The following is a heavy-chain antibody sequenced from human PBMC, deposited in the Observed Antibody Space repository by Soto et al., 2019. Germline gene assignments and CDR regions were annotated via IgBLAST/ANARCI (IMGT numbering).Heavy chain of an antibody. CDR1: GFTFSSYA. CDR2: ISGSGGST. CDR3: AERLPGFNGLWCMDV. Sequence: EVQLLESGGGLVQPGGSLRLSCAASGFTFSSYAMSWVRQAPGKGLEWVSAISGSGGSTYYADSVKGRFTISRDNSKNTLYMQMNSLRAEDTDVYYCAERLPGFNGLWCMDVWGQGTTVTVSS. J-gene: IGHJ6*02. V-gene: IGHV3-23*01. D-gene: IGHD1-1*01.